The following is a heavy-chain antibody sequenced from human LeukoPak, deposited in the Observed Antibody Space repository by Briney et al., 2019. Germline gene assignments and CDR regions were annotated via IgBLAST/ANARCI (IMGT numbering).Heavy chain of an antibody. D-gene: IGHD3-22*01. CDR1: GFTFSSYW. V-gene: IGHV3-7*01. CDR3: ARDFGPYDSSGYYWY. Sequence: GGSLRLSCAASGFTFSSYWMSWVRQAPGKGLEWVANIKQDGSEKYYVDSVKGRFTISRDNAKNSLYLQMNSLRAEDTAVYYCARDFGPYDSSGYYWYWGQGTLVTVSS. CDR2: IKQDGSEK. J-gene: IGHJ4*02.